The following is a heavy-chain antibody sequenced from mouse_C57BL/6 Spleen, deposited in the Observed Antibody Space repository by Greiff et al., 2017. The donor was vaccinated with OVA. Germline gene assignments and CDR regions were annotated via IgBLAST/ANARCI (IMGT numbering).Heavy chain of an antibody. CDR1: GYTFTEYT. Sequence: QVHVKQSGAELVKPGASVKLSCKASGYTFTEYTIHWVKQRPGQGLEWIGWLYPGSGSTKYNEKFKDKSTLTADKSSSTVYMELSRLTSEDSAVYFCARHEEGNWGFDYWGQGTTLTVSS. CDR2: LYPGSGST. V-gene: IGHV1-62-2*01. J-gene: IGHJ2*01. CDR3: ARHEEGNWGFDY. D-gene: IGHD4-1*01.